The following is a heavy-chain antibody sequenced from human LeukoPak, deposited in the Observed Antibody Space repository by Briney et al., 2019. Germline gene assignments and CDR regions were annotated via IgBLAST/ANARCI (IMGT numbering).Heavy chain of an antibody. Sequence: SETLSLTCTVSGGSISSFYWSWIRQPPGKGLEWIGYIYYTGSTNYNSSLKSRVTISVDTSKNQFSLKLSPVTAADTAVYYCAREMMVRGVSYYYYYYMDVWGKGTTVTISS. CDR3: AREMMVRGVSYYYYYYMDV. V-gene: IGHV4-59*01. J-gene: IGHJ6*03. CDR2: IYYTGST. CDR1: GGSISSFY. D-gene: IGHD3-10*01.